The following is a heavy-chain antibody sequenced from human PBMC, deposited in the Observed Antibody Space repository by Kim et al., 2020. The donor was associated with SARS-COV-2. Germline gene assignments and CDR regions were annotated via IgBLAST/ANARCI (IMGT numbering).Heavy chain of an antibody. J-gene: IGHJ6*02. Sequence: YAEYGKGRITIARDNAKNTLYRKMKSLRAEDTAVYYCAKARAYYYYGMDVWGQGTTVTVSS. V-gene: IGHV3-30*02. CDR3: AKARAYYYYGMDV.